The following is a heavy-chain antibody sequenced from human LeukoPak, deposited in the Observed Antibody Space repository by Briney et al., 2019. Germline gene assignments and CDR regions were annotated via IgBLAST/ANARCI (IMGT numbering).Heavy chain of an antibody. Sequence: GGPLRLSCAASGLTFSSHWMHWVRQAPGKGLEWVAVIWYDGSNKYYADSVKGRFTISRDNSKNTLYLQMNSLRAEDTAVYYCARDTHYYYGMDVWGQGTTVTVSS. CDR1: GLTFSSHW. CDR2: IWYDGSNK. V-gene: IGHV3-33*08. J-gene: IGHJ6*02. CDR3: ARDTHYYYGMDV.